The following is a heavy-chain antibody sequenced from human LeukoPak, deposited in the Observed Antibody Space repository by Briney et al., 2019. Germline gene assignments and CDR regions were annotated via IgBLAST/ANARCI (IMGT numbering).Heavy chain of an antibody. CDR3: AREPPTFWSGYSDAFDI. CDR2: IYYSGST. Sequence: PSQTLSLTFTVSGGSISSGDYYCSWIRQPPGNALEWIGYIYYSGSTYYNPSLKSRVTISVDTSKNQFSLKLSSVTAADTAVYYCAREPPTFWSGYSDAFDIWGQGTMVTVSS. CDR1: GGSISSGDYY. V-gene: IGHV4-30-4*08. J-gene: IGHJ3*02. D-gene: IGHD3-3*01.